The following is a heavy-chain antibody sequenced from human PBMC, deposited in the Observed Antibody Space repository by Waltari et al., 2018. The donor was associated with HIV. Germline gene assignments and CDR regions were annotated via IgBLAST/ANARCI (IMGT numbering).Heavy chain of an antibody. V-gene: IGHV1-2*06. CDR2: INPNSGGT. D-gene: IGHD2-15*01. Sequence: QVQLVQSGAAVKKPGASVKVSCKASGYTFTGYYMHWVRQAPGQGLEWMGRINPNSGGTNYAQKFQGRVTMTRDTSISTAYMELSRLRSDDTAVYYCARSPDIVVVVAAHYGMDVWGQGTTVTVSS. CDR3: ARSPDIVVVVAAHYGMDV. CDR1: GYTFTGYY. J-gene: IGHJ6*02.